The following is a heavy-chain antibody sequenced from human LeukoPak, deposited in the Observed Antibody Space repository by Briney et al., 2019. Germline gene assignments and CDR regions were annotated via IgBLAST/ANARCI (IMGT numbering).Heavy chain of an antibody. CDR2: INYSGST. D-gene: IGHD6-13*01. V-gene: IGHV4-39*07. CDR1: GGSIDSNSYY. Sequence: SETLSLTCTVSGGSIDSNSYYWGWIRQPPGKGLEWIGSINYSGSTYYNPSLKSRVTISVDTSKKQFSLNLSSVTAADTAVYYCATDIAALGTSYSFDIWGQGTMVTVSS. J-gene: IGHJ3*02. CDR3: ATDIAALGTSYSFDI.